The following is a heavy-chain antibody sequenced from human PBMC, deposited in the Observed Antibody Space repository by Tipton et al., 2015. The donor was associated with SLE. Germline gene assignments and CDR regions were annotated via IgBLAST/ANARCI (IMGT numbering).Heavy chain of an antibody. V-gene: IGHV4-39*01. CDR2: IFYSGST. CDR3: ARGLFQTGMGV. Sequence: TLSLTCTVSGDSISSRSYHWGWIRQPPGKGLEWIGSIFYSGSTSYNPSLQSRVTISVDTSKNQFSLKLNSVTPEDTAVYYCARGLFQTGMGVWGQGTTVTVSS. CDR1: GDSISSRSYH. D-gene: IGHD2/OR15-2a*01. J-gene: IGHJ6*02.